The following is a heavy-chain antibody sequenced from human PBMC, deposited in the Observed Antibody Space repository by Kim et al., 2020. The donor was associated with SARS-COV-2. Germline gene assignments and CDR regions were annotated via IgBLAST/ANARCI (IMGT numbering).Heavy chain of an antibody. Sequence: SVKVSCKASGGTFSSYAISWVRQAPGQGLEWMGRIIPILGIANYAQKFQGRVTITADKSTSTAYMELSSLRSEDTAVYYCARDPTWGLPLYWGQGTLVTVSS. CDR2: IIPILGIA. J-gene: IGHJ4*02. CDR3: ARDPTWGLPLY. V-gene: IGHV1-69*04. D-gene: IGHD3-16*01. CDR1: GGTFSSYA.